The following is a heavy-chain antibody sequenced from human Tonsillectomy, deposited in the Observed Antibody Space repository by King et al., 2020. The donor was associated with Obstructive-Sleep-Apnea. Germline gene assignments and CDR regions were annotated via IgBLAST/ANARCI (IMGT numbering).Heavy chain of an antibody. CDR1: GFTFSSYW. J-gene: IGHJ3*02. Sequence: EVQLVESGGGLVQPGGSLRLSCAASGFTFSSYWMSWVRQAPGKGLEWVANIKQDGSEKYYVDSVKGRFTISRDNAKNSLYLQMNSLRAEDTAVYYCAGEGGAQLLLLGLDAIDIWGQGTMVTVSS. V-gene: IGHV3-7*01. CDR2: IKQDGSEK. D-gene: IGHD2-15*01. CDR3: AGEGGAQLLLLGLDAIDI.